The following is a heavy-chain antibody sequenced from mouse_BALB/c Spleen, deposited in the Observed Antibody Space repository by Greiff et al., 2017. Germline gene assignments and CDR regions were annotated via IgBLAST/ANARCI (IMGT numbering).Heavy chain of an antibody. J-gene: IGHJ2*01. V-gene: IGHV2-4-1*01. D-gene: IGHD2-14*01. CDR3: ARRGNRYDGYDCFDD. CDR1: GFSLTSDG. CDR2: IWSGGST. Sequence: VQVVESGPGLVQPSQSLSITCTVSGFSLTSDGVHWVRQSPGKGLEWLGVIWSGGSTDYNAAFISRLSISKDNSKSQVFFKMNSLQAVDTDIYYYARRGNRYDGYDCFDDWGQGTTLTVSS.